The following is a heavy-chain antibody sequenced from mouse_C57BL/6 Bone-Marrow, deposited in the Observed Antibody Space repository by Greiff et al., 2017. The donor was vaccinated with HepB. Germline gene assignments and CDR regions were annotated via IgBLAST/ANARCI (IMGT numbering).Heavy chain of an antibody. V-gene: IGHV14-4*01. CDR3: TTADDGYYMDY. J-gene: IGHJ4*01. D-gene: IGHD2-3*01. CDR1: GFNIKDDY. CDR2: IDPENGDT. Sequence: EVKLMESGAELVRPGASVKLSCTASGFNIKDDYMHWVKQRPEQGLEWIGWIDPENGDTEYASKFQGKATITADTSSNTAYLQLSSLTSEDTAVYYCTTADDGYYMDYWGQGTSVTVSS.